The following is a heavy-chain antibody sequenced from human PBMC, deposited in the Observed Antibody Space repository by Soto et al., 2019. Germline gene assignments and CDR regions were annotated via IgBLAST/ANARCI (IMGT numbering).Heavy chain of an antibody. CDR3: ASHSLVAPETYGMDG. D-gene: IGHD2-2*01. CDR1: GYTFISYA. J-gene: IGHJ6*02. CDR2: INAGNGNT. Sequence: ASVKVSCKASGYTFISYAMNWVRQAPGQRLEWMGWINAGNGNTKYSQKFQGRVTITRDTSARTAYMELSSLRSEDTAVYYCASHSLVAPETYGMDGRAQRTTVTVAS. V-gene: IGHV1-3*01.